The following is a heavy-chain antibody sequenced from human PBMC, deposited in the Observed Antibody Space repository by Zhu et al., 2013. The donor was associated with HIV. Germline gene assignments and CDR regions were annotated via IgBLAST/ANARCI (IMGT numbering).Heavy chain of an antibody. CDR2: INHSGST. CDR1: GGSFSGYY. Sequence: QVQLQQWGAGLLKPSETLSLTCAVYGGSFSGYYWSWIRQPPGKGLEWIGEINHSGSTNYNPSLKSRVTISVDTSKNQFSLKLSSVTAADTAVYYCARGGYYDFWSGYLGVESYYYYGMDVWGQGTTVTVSS. D-gene: IGHD3-3*01. CDR3: ARGGYYDFWSGYLGVESYYYYGMDV. J-gene: IGHJ6*02. V-gene: IGHV4-34*01.